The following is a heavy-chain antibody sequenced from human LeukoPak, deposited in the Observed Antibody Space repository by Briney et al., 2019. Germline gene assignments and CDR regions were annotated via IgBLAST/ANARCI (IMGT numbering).Heavy chain of an antibody. CDR3: AKDTSRLYYYYGMDV. J-gene: IGHJ6*02. Sequence: GGSLRLSCAASGFTFSSYAMKWVRQAPGKGLEWVSAIGGSVSNTYYADSVKGRFTISRDNSKNTLYLQMNSLRAEDTAVYYCAKDTSRLYYYYGMDVWGQGTTVTVSS. D-gene: IGHD2-2*01. V-gene: IGHV3-23*01. CDR2: IGGSVSNT. CDR1: GFTFSSYA.